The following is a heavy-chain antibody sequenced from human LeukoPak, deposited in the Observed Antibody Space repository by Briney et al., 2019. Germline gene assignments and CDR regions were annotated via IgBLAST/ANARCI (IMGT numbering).Heavy chain of an antibody. CDR2: ISSSGSTI. CDR3: ARDQVVTATPPDAFDI. D-gene: IGHD2-21*02. CDR1: GFTFSDYY. J-gene: IGHJ3*02. V-gene: IGHV3-11*01. Sequence: GGSLRLSCAASGFTFSDYYMSWIRQAPGKGLEWVSYISSSGSTIYHADSVKGRFTISRDNAKNSLYLQMNSLRAEDTAVYYCARDQVVTATPPDAFDIWGQGTMVTVSS.